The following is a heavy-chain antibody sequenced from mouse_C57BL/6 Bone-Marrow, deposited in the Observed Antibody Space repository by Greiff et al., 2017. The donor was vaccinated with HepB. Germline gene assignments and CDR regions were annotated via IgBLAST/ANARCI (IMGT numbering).Heavy chain of an antibody. CDR2: INPSTGGT. V-gene: IGHV1-42*01. CDR3: ASWGPFDY. J-gene: IGHJ2*01. Sequence: EVQLQQSGPELVKPGASVKISCKASGYSFTGYYMNWVKQSPEKSLEWIGEINPSTGGTTYNQKFKAKATLTVDKSSSTAYMQLKSLTSEDSAVYYCASWGPFDYWGQGTTLTVSS. CDR1: GYSFTGYY.